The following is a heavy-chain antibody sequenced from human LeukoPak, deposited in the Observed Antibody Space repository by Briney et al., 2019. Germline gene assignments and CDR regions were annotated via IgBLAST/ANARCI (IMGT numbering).Heavy chain of an antibody. J-gene: IGHJ4*02. V-gene: IGHV3-48*03. CDR1: GFTFSSYE. CDR3: AREGPVERVFDY. Sequence: PGGSLRLSCAASGFTFSSYEMNWVRQAPGKGLEWVSYISSSGSTIYYADSVKGRFTIPRDNAKNSLYLQMNSLRAEDTAVYYCAREGPVERVFDYWGQGTLVTVSS. D-gene: IGHD1-1*01. CDR2: ISSSGSTI.